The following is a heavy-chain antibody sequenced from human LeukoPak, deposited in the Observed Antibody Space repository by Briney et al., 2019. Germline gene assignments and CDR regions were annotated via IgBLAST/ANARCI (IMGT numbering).Heavy chain of an antibody. V-gene: IGHV3-23*01. CDR2: ISESGGTR. Sequence: GGSLRLSCAASGFTFSSYAMNWVRQAPGKGLEWLSSISESGGTRDYADSVKGRFTISRDNSKNTLYLQMNSLKTEDTAVYYCTTQTTVTTDYWGQGTLVTVSS. CDR1: GFTFSSYA. J-gene: IGHJ4*02. CDR3: TTQTTVTTDY. D-gene: IGHD4-17*01.